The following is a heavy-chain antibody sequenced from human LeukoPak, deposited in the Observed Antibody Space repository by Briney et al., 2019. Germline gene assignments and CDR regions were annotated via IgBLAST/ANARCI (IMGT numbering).Heavy chain of an antibody. J-gene: IGHJ3*02. Sequence: ASVKVSCKASGYTFTGYYMHWVRQAPGQGLEWMGWINPNSGGTNYAQKFQGRVTMTRDTSISTAYMELSRLRSDDTAVYYCARGMIAAAGTGAFDIWGQGTMVTVSS. CDR1: GYTFTGYY. CDR3: ARGMIAAAGTGAFDI. CDR2: INPNSGGT. V-gene: IGHV1-2*02. D-gene: IGHD6-13*01.